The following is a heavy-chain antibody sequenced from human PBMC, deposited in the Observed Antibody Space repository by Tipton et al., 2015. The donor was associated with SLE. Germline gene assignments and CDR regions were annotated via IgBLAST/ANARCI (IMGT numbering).Heavy chain of an antibody. V-gene: IGHV4-59*01. Sequence: TLSLTCTVSGGSFSGYFWSWIRQPPGKGLELIGFVDNSGSAGYTPSLKSRVTISSDTSKNQLSLKLSSVTAADTAVYYCTRSGLEYVWGPDWGQGTLVTVSS. D-gene: IGHD3-16*01. CDR1: GGSFSGYF. CDR2: VDNSGSA. CDR3: TRSGLEYVWGPD. J-gene: IGHJ4*02.